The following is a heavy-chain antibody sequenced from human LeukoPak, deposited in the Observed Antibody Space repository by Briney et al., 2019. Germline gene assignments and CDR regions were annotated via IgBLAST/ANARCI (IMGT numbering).Heavy chain of an antibody. D-gene: IGHD3-3*01. Sequence: GGSLRLSCAASGLTFSSYWMSWVRQAPGKGLEWVANIKQDGSEKYYVDSVKGRFTISRDNAKNSLYLQMNSLRAGDTAVYYCTRVRSYDVLSVYLPGLNYWGQGTLVTVSS. V-gene: IGHV3-7*01. CDR2: IKQDGSEK. CDR3: TRVRSYDVLSVYLPGLNY. J-gene: IGHJ4*02. CDR1: GLTFSSYW.